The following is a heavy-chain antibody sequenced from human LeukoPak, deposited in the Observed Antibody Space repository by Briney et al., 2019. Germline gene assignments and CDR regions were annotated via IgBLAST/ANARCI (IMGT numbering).Heavy chain of an antibody. J-gene: IGHJ1*01. Sequence: PGGSLRLSCAASGFTFSSYEMNWVRQAPGKGLEWVSYISSSGSTIYYADSVKGRFTISRDNAKNSLYLQMNSPRAEDTAVYYCARGGTLEYFQHWGQGTLVTVSS. CDR1: GFTFSSYE. CDR2: ISSSGSTI. V-gene: IGHV3-48*03. CDR3: ARGGTLEYFQH.